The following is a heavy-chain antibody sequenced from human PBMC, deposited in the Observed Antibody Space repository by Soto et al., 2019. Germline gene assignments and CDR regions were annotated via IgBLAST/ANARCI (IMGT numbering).Heavy chain of an antibody. CDR1: GYSFTSYW. D-gene: IGHD2-2*01. CDR3: ARGIVVVPAAIPGWFDP. CDR2: IYPGDSDT. J-gene: IGHJ5*02. V-gene: IGHV5-51*01. Sequence: GESLKISCKGSGYSFTSYWIGWVRQMPGKGLEWMGIIYPGDSDTRYSPSFQGQVTISADKSISTAYPQWSSLKASDTAMYYCARGIVVVPAAIPGWFDPWGQGTLVTVSS.